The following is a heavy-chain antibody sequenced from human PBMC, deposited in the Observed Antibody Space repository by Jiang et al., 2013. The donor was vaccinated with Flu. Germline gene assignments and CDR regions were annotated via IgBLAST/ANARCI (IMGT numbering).Heavy chain of an antibody. V-gene: IGHV4-31*03. Sequence: GLVKPSQTLSLTCTVSGGSISGVITTGPGSASNQGREWSGLHTVYYDGSTYYNPSLKSRVSLSVDTSKYQFSLTLSSVTAADTAVYYCARRSGEGRYFDYWGQGTLVTVSS. CDR3: ARRSGEGRYFDY. CDR1: GGSISGVITT. J-gene: IGHJ4*02. D-gene: IGHD3-16*01. CDR2: VYYDGST.